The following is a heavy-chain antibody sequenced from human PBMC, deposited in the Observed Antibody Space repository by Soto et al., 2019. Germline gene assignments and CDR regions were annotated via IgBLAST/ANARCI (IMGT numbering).Heavy chain of an antibody. Sequence: QVQLQESGPGLVKPSETLSLTCTVSGGSISSYYWSWIRQPPGKGLEWIGYIYYSGSTNYNPSLXSXGXIXXETSKNQFSLKLSSVTAADTAVYYCARRYGGHFDYWGQGTLVTVSS. CDR3: ARRYGGHFDY. CDR2: IYYSGST. V-gene: IGHV4-59*08. J-gene: IGHJ4*02. CDR1: GGSISSYY. D-gene: IGHD4-17*01.